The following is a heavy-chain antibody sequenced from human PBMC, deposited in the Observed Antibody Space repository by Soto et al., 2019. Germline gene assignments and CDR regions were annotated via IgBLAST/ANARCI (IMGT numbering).Heavy chain of an antibody. Sequence: GSLRLSCAASGFTFSSYAMSWVRQAPGKGLEWVSAISGSGGSTYYADSVKGRFTISRDNSKNTLYLQMNSLRAEDTAVYYCAKDFDYDFWSGQTPLLGSDYWAQGTLVTVSS. CDR3: AKDFDYDFWSGQTPLLGSDY. CDR1: GFTFSSYA. CDR2: ISGSGGST. J-gene: IGHJ4*02. V-gene: IGHV3-23*01. D-gene: IGHD3-3*01.